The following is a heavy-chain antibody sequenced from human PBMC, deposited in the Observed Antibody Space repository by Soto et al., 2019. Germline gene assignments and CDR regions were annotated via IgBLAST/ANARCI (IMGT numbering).Heavy chain of an antibody. CDR2: ISGSGGST. Sequence: GGSLRLSCAASGFAFSNNVMSWVRQAPGKGLEWVSAISGSGGSTYYADSVKGRFTISRDNSKNTLYLQMNSLRAEDTAVYYCAKDLYVGVVPSYWGQGTLVTVSS. D-gene: IGHD2-15*01. CDR3: AKDLYVGVVPSY. J-gene: IGHJ4*02. CDR1: GFAFSNNV. V-gene: IGHV3-23*01.